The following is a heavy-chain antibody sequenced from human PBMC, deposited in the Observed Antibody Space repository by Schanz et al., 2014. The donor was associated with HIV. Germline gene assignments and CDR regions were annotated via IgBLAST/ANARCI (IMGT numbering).Heavy chain of an antibody. Sequence: VQLVESGGGLVQPGGSLRLSCAASGFTFSSHWMTWVRQAPGKGPEWVANIKEDGSEKYHADSVKGRFTISRDNAKNSLFLQMESLRAEDTAVYYCARDGGEVWGQGTTVTVSS. CDR1: GFTFSSHW. J-gene: IGHJ6*02. CDR3: ARDGGEV. D-gene: IGHD3-16*01. V-gene: IGHV3-7*01. CDR2: IKEDGSEK.